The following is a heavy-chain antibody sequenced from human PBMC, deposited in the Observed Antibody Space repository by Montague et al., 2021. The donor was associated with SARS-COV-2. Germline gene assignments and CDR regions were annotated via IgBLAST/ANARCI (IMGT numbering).Heavy chain of an antibody. CDR2: IKTKTDGGTT. CDR1: GFTFSHAW. Sequence: SLSLSLSASGFTFSHAWMSWVRQAPGKGLEWVGRIKTKTDGGTTDYAAPVKGRFTVSRDDSENTLFLQMNSLKTEDTALYYCTTGYTNGRLDYWGQGTLVTVSS. V-gene: IGHV3-15*01. J-gene: IGHJ4*02. CDR3: TTGYTNGRLDY. D-gene: IGHD6-19*01.